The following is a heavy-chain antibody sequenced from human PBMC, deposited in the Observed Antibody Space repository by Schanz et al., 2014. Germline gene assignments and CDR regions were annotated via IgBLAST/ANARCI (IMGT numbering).Heavy chain of an antibody. Sequence: VQLVESGGGLVKPGGSLRLSCAVSGFPVSSNHMSWVRQAPGKGLEWVAAISGSGGSTYYADFVKGRFTISRDNSKNTLYLQMNSLRAEDTAVYYCAKDPSHGDYDYYFDYWGQGTLVTVSS. CDR1: GFPVSSNH. CDR2: ISGSGGST. J-gene: IGHJ4*02. D-gene: IGHD3-22*01. V-gene: IGHV3-23*04. CDR3: AKDPSHGDYDYYFDY.